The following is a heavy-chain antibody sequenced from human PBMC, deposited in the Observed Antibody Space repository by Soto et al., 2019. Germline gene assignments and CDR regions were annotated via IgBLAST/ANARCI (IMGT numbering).Heavy chain of an antibody. D-gene: IGHD6-25*01. J-gene: IGHJ4*02. V-gene: IGHV2-5*02. CDR2: IYWDDDK. CDR3: AHRRNVELGPLRLFDY. CDR1: GFSLSTSGVG. Sequence: SGPTLVNPTQTLTLTCTFSGFSLSTSGVGVGWIRQPPGEALEWLALIYWDDDKRYSPSLKSRLTITKDTSKNQVVLTMTDVDPVDTASYFCAHRRNVELGPLRLFDYWGQGTQVTVSS.